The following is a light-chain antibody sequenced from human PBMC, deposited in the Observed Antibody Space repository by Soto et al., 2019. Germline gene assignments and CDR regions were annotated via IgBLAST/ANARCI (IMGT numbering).Light chain of an antibody. Sequence: EIXLTQSPGTLALSPGERATLSCRASQSVSSSCLAWYQQKPGQAPRLLIYGASSRATGIPDRFSGSGSGTDFTLTISGLGPEDFAVYYCQQYGSSWTFGQGTKVDIK. CDR1: QSVSSSC. V-gene: IGKV3-20*01. J-gene: IGKJ1*01. CDR2: GAS. CDR3: QQYGSSWT.